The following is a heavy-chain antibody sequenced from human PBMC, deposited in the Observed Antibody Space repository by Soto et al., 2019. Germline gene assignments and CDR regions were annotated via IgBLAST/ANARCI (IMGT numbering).Heavy chain of an antibody. CDR1: GFTFTSSA. J-gene: IGHJ6*03. V-gene: IGHV1-58*01. CDR3: ARGYCSSTSCYHAVPYYYMDV. CDR2: IVVYSGNT. Sequence: SVKVSCKASGFTFTSSAVQWVRQAPGQRLEWIGWIVVYSGNTNYAQKFQGRVTMTRDISTSTAYMELRSLRSDDTAVYYCARGYCSSTSCYHAVPYYYMDVWGKGTTVTVSS. D-gene: IGHD2-2*01.